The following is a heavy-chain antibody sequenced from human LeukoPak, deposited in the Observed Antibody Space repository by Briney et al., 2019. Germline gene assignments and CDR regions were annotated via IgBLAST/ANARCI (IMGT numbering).Heavy chain of an antibody. Sequence: SETLSLTCTVSGGSISSYYWSWIRQPAGKGLEWIGYIYYSGSTYYNPSLKSRVTISVDTSKNQFSLKLSSVTAADTAVYYCARAYDYVWGSRLGWFDPWGLGTLVTVSS. J-gene: IGHJ5*02. CDR1: GGSISSYY. V-gene: IGHV4-59*06. CDR2: IYYSGST. CDR3: ARAYDYVWGSRLGWFDP. D-gene: IGHD3-16*01.